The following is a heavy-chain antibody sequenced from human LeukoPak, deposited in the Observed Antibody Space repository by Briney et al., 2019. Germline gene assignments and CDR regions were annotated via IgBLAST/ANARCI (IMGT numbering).Heavy chain of an antibody. CDR2: IYTSGST. J-gene: IGHJ4*02. CDR3: ARERFYSQWLAPHYFDY. CDR1: GGSISSGSYY. D-gene: IGHD6-19*01. Sequence: SETLSLTCTVSGGSISSGSYYWSWIRQPAGKGLEWIGRIYTSGSTNYNPSLKSRVTISVDTSKNQFSLKLSSVTAADTAVYYCARERFYSQWLAPHYFDYWGQGTLVTVSS. V-gene: IGHV4-61*02.